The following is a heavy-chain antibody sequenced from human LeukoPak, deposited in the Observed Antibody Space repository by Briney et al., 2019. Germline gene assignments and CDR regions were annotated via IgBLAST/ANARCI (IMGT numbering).Heavy chain of an antibody. V-gene: IGHV4-34*01. Sequence: SETLSLTCAVYGGSFSGYYWSWIRQPPGKGLEWIGEINHSGSTNYNPSLKSRVTISVDTSKNQFSLKLSSVTAADTAVYYCAREEWRYWFDPWGQGTLVTVSS. D-gene: IGHD3-3*01. CDR1: GGSFSGYY. J-gene: IGHJ5*02. CDR2: INHSGST. CDR3: AREEWRYWFDP.